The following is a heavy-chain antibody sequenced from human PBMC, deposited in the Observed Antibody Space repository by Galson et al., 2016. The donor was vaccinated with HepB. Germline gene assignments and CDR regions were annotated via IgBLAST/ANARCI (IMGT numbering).Heavy chain of an antibody. CDR2: IEKVGNKK. CDR3: ARGGYIFDS. D-gene: IGHD5-18*01. Sequence: SLRLSCAASGFTFSPYWMSWVRQAPGKGLEWVATIEKVGNKKYYVDSVKGRFTISRDDAKKSVDLQMNSLRTEDTAVYYCARGGYIFDSWGQGTLVTVSS. J-gene: IGHJ4*02. V-gene: IGHV3-7*01. CDR1: GFTFSPYW.